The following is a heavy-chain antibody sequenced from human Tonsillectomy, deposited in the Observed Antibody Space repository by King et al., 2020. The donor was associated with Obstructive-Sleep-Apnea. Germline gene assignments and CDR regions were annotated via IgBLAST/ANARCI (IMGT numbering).Heavy chain of an antibody. CDR1: GFTFSSYS. Sequence: VQLVESGGGLVQPGGSLRLSCAASGFTFSSYSMNWVRQAPGKGLEWVSYISSSSSTIYYADSVKGRFTISRDNAKNSLYFKMNSLRAEDTAVYYCARVSSSGWYGGEIGYWGQGTLVTVSS. CDR3: ARVSSSGWYGGEIGY. J-gene: IGHJ4*02. D-gene: IGHD6-19*01. CDR2: ISSSSSTI. V-gene: IGHV3-48*04.